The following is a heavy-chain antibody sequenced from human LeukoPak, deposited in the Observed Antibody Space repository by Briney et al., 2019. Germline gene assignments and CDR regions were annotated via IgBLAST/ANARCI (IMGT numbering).Heavy chain of an antibody. CDR2: ISSSGSTI. J-gene: IGHJ4*02. Sequence: GGSLRLSCAASGFTFSSYEMNWVRQAPGKGLEWVSYISSSGSTIYYADSVKGRFTISRDNAKNSLYLQMNSLRAEDTAVYYCARDPAGSGSYYNYWGQGTLVTVSS. CDR3: ARDPAGSGSYYNY. V-gene: IGHV3-48*03. D-gene: IGHD3-10*01. CDR1: GFTFSSYE.